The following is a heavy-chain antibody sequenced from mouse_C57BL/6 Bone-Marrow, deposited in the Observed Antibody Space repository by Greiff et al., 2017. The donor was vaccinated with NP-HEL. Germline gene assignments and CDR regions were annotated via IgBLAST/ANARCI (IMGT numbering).Heavy chain of an antibody. CDR3: ARGVQDYAMDD. CDR2: ISYDGSN. D-gene: IGHD2-14*01. J-gene: IGHJ4*01. V-gene: IGHV3-6*01. CDR1: GYSITSGYY. Sequence: EVQVVEPGPGLVKPSQSLSLSCSVTGYSITSGYYWYWIRQFPGNILEWLGYISYDGSNNYNPYLKNRISITRDTSKNQFFLKLKSVTTEDTATYDCARGVQDYAMDDWGQGTSVTVSS.